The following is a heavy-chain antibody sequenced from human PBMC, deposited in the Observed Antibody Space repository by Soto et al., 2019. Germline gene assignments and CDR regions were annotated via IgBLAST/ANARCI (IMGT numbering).Heavy chain of an antibody. D-gene: IGHD2-2*01. CDR1: GFTFSNAW. V-gene: IGHV3-15*07. CDR2: IKSKTDGGTT. CDR3: TTDQVVGYCSSTSCYVNY. Sequence: GSLRLSCAASGFTFSNAWINWVRQAPGKGLEWVGRIKSKTDGGTTDYAAPVKGRFTISRDDSKNTLYLQMNSLKTEDTAVYYCTTDQVVGYCSSTSCYVNYWGRGTLVTVSS. J-gene: IGHJ2*01.